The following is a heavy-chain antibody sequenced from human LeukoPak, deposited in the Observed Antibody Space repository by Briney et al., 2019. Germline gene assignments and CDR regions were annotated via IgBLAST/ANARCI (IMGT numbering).Heavy chain of an antibody. Sequence: PGGSLRLSCAASGFTFSSYGMHWVRQAPGKGLEWVAVISYDGSNKYYADSVKGRFTISRDNSKNTLYLQMNSLRAEDTAVYYCAKWAYNYQSFLDYWGQGTLVTVSS. D-gene: IGHD1-20*01. V-gene: IGHV3-30*18. J-gene: IGHJ4*02. CDR2: ISYDGSNK. CDR3: AKWAYNYQSFLDY. CDR1: GFTFSSYG.